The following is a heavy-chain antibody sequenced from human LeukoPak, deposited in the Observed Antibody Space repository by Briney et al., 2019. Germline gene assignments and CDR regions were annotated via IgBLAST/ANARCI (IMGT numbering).Heavy chain of an antibody. V-gene: IGHV3-23*01. J-gene: IGHJ5*02. CDR2: VTGPGDTT. D-gene: IGHD1-26*01. CDR3: AKGAEIDL. CDR1: GFTFSSYD. Sequence: PGGSLRLSCAASGFTFSSYDMNWVRQAPGKGLEWVSAVTGPGDTTYYADSVKGRFFMSREDSKTTVYLQMNSLRAEDTAIYYCAKGAEIDLWGQGTLVTVSS.